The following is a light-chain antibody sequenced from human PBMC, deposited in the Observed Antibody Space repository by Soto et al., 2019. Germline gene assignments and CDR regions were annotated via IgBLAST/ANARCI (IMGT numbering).Light chain of an antibody. Sequence: QSALTQPASVSGSPGQSITISCTGTSSDVGVYNYVSWYQQHPGKAPKLMIYEVSNRPSGVSNRFSGSKSGNTASLTISGLQAEDEADYYCSSYTSSSTPLCVFGTGTKVTVL. J-gene: IGLJ1*01. CDR3: SSYTSSSTPLCV. V-gene: IGLV2-14*01. CDR2: EVS. CDR1: SSDVGVYNY.